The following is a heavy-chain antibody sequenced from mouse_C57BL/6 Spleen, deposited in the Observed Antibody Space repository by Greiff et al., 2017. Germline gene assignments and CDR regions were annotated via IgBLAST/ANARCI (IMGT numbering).Heavy chain of an antibody. CDR1: GYTFTDYY. V-gene: IGHV1-26*01. Sequence: VQLQQSGPELVKPGASVKISCKASGYTFTDYYMNWVKQRHGKSLEWIGDINHNNGGTSYNQKFKGKATLTVDKSSSTAYMELRSLTSEDSAVYYCARRWEFITTVVGGMDYWGQGTSVTVSS. J-gene: IGHJ4*01. CDR2: INHNNGGT. CDR3: ARRWEFITTVVGGMDY. D-gene: IGHD1-1*01.